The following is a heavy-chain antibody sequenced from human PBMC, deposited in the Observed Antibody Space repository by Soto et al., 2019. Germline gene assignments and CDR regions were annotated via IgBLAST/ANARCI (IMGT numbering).Heavy chain of an antibody. CDR1: GGSISSADYY. Sequence: QVQLQESGPGLVKPSQTLSLTCNVSGGSISSADYYWNWIRQPPGKGLEWIGRIRSKGITYYSPFLQSRPIISLATSNKQFSLTLRPLTAADTAVYYCARGPLRGGGALHVWGQGTTVTVSS. V-gene: IGHV4-30-4*01. J-gene: IGHJ6*02. CDR2: IRSKGIT. CDR3: ARGPLRGGGALHV. D-gene: IGHD2-15*01.